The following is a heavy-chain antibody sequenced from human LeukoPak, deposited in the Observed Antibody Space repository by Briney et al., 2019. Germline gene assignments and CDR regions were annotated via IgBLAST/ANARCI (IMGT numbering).Heavy chain of an antibody. CDR3: ARHEDRNWYFDH. CDR1: GGSISSSYYY. CDR2: IYYSGST. D-gene: IGHD1-1*01. V-gene: IGHV4-39*01. J-gene: IGHJ4*02. Sequence: SETLSLTCTVSGGSISSSYYYWGWIRQPPGKGLEWLGTIYYSGSTYYNPSLKSRVTISVDTSKNQFSLKLSSVTAPDTAVYYCARHEDRNWYFDHWGQGTLVTVSP.